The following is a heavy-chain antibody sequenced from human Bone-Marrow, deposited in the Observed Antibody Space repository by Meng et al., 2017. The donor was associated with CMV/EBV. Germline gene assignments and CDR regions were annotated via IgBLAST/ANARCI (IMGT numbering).Heavy chain of an antibody. CDR1: GYTFTGYY. CDR2: INPNSGGT. J-gene: IGHJ6*02. V-gene: IGHV1-2*02. D-gene: IGHD6-19*01. Sequence: ASVKVSCKASGYTFTGYYMHWVRQAPGQGLEWMGWINPNSGGTNYAQKFQGRVTITRNTSISTAYMELSSLRSEDTAVYYCARVGSGWYYFGIPYYYYGMDVWGQGTTVTVSS. CDR3: ARVGSGWYYFGIPYYYYGMDV.